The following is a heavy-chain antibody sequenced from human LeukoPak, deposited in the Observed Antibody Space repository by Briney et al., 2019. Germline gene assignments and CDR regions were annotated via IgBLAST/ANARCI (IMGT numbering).Heavy chain of an antibody. CDR1: GYTFTGYY. D-gene: IGHD3-10*01. V-gene: IGHV1-2*06. J-gene: IGHJ6*03. Sequence: ASVKVSCKASGYTFTGYYMHWVRQAPGQGLEWMGRINPNSGGTNYAQKFQGRVTMTRDTSINTAYMELSRLRSDDTAVYYRAREISGSDYYYYYYMDVWGKGTTVTVSS. CDR2: INPNSGGT. CDR3: AREISGSDYYYYYYMDV.